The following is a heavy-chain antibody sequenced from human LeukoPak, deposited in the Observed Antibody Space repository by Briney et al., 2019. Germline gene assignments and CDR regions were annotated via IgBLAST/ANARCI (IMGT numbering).Heavy chain of an antibody. CDR2: FDPEDGET. J-gene: IGHJ4*02. D-gene: IGHD5-12*01. CDR1: GYTLTELS. CDR3: ATSGYGGYYFDY. Sequence: ASVEVSCKVSGYTLTELSMHWVRQAPGKGLEWMGGFDPEDGETIYAQKFQGRVTMTEDTSTDTAYMELSSLRSEDTAVYYCATSGYGGYYFDYWGQGTLVTVSS. V-gene: IGHV1-24*01.